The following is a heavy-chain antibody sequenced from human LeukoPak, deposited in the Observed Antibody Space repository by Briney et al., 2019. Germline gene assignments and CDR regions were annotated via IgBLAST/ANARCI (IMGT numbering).Heavy chain of an antibody. CDR1: GFTFSSYW. CDR2: IKQDGREK. CDR3: ATIAVEVCYDY. D-gene: IGHD6-19*01. Sequence: GGSLRLSCAASGFTFSSYWMSWVRQAPGKGLEWVANIKQDGREKYYVDSVKGRFTISRDNAKNSLYLQMNSLRAEDTAVYYCATIAVEVCYDYWGREPWSPSPQ. V-gene: IGHV3-7*03. J-gene: IGHJ4*02.